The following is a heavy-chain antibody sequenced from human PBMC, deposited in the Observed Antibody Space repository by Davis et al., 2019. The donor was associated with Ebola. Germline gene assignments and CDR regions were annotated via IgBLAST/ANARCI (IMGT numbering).Heavy chain of an antibody. D-gene: IGHD3-3*01. V-gene: IGHV4-59*08. Sequence: GSLRLSCTVSGGSISTFYWSWIRQPPGKGLEWIGYIYYIGKTNYNPSLESRVTISVDTSKNQISLRLRSVTAADTAVYYCARHDFWSGFDSWGQGALVTVSS. CDR2: IYYIGKT. CDR1: GGSISTFY. J-gene: IGHJ4*02. CDR3: ARHDFWSGFDS.